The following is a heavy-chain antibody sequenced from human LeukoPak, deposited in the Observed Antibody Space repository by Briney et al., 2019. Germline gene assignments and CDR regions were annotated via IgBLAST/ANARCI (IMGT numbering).Heavy chain of an antibody. CDR1: GGSISSSSYY. J-gene: IGHJ4*02. CDR3: ARRSGSYYGLGSFDY. V-gene: IGHV4-39*07. CDR2: IYYSGST. Sequence: SETLSLTCTVSGGSISSSSYYWGWIRQPPGKGLEWIGSIYYSGSTYYNPSLKSRVTISVDTSKNQFSLKLSSVTAADTAVYYCARRSGSYYGLGSFDYWGQGTLVTVSS. D-gene: IGHD3-10*01.